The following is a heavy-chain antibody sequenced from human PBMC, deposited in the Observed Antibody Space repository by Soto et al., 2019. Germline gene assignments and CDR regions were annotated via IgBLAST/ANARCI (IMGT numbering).Heavy chain of an antibody. CDR3: EMSSNAVNFDQ. CDR2: INPNSGGT. Sequence: ASVKVSCKASGYTFTGYYMHWVRQAPGQGLEWMGWINPNSGGTNYAQKFQGWVTMTRDTSISTAYMELSRLRSDDTAVYYCEMSSNAVNFDQWGQGTLVTVSS. D-gene: IGHD4-4*01. J-gene: IGHJ4*02. V-gene: IGHV1-2*04. CDR1: GYTFTGYY.